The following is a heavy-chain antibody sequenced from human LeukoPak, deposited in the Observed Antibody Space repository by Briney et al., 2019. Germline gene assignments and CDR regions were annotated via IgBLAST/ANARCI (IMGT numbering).Heavy chain of an antibody. Sequence: SETLSLTCTVSGGSISSGGYYWSWIRQHPGKGLEWIGYIYYSGSTYYNPSLKSRVTISVDTSKNQFSLKLSSVTAADTAVYYCARASFLAVTAFDYWGQGTLVTVSS. D-gene: IGHD2-15*01. CDR1: GGSISSGGYY. CDR3: ARASFLAVTAFDY. J-gene: IGHJ4*02. V-gene: IGHV4-31*03. CDR2: IYYSGST.